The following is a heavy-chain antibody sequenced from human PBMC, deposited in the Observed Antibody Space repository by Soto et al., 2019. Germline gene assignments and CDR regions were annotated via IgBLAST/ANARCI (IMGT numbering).Heavy chain of an antibody. CDR1: GFTFSSYG. CDR3: AKDRLVGYCSGGSCYYYGMDV. Sequence: QVQLVESGGGVVQPGRSLRLSCAASGFTFSSYGMHWVRQAPGKGLEWVAVISYDGSNKYYADSVKGRFTISRDNSKNTLYLQMNSLRAEDTAVYYFAKDRLVGYCSGGSCYYYGMDVWGQGTTVTVSS. CDR2: ISYDGSNK. D-gene: IGHD2-15*01. V-gene: IGHV3-30*18. J-gene: IGHJ6*02.